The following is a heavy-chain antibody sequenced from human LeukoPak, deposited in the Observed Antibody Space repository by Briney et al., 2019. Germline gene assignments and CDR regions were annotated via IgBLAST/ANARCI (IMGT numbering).Heavy chain of an antibody. J-gene: IGHJ4*02. CDR1: GGSISSSSYY. CDR2: IYYSGST. Sequence: PSETLSLTCTVSGGSISSSSYYWGWIRQPPGKGLEWIGSIYYSGSTYYNPSLKSRVTISVDTSKNQFSLKLSSVTAADTAVYYCARLGIAARPYWGQGTLVTVSS. CDR3: ARLGIAARPY. D-gene: IGHD6-6*01. V-gene: IGHV4-39*01.